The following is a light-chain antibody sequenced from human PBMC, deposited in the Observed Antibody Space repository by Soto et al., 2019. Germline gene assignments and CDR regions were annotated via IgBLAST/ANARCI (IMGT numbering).Light chain of an antibody. J-gene: IGKJ2*01. CDR2: ETA. V-gene: IGKV3-15*01. CDR1: QSVYSK. Sequence: EIVMTQSPATLSVSPGERATLSCRASQSVYSKVAWYQQKPGQAPRLLIYETATRATDIPARFTGSGSGTEFTLTITTLQSEDFAIYYCQQYSQWPPYTFGQGTKVDSK. CDR3: QQYSQWPPYT.